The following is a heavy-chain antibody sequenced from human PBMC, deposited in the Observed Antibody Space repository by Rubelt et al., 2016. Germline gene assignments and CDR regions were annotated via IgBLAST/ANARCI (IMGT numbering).Heavy chain of an antibody. Sequence: QLQLQESGPGLVKPSETLSLTCTVSGGSISSSSYYWGWIRQPPGKGLEWIGEINHSGSTNYNPSLKSRVTISVDTSKNQFSLKLSSVTAADTAVYYCARPGYSWGFDYWGQGTLVTVSS. D-gene: IGHD5-18*01. CDR3: ARPGYSWGFDY. V-gene: IGHV4-39*07. CDR2: INHSGST. CDR1: GGSISSSSYY. J-gene: IGHJ4*02.